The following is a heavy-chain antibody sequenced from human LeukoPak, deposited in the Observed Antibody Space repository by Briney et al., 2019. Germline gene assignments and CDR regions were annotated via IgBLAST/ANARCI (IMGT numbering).Heavy chain of an antibody. CDR1: GFTFDDYG. Sequence: SGGSLRLCCAASGFTFDDYGMSWVRQAPGKGLEWVSGINWNGGSTGYADSVKGRFTISRDNAKNSLYLQMNSLRAEDTALYYCARDYYYDSSGYYYWGQGTLVTVSS. V-gene: IGHV3-20*04. D-gene: IGHD3-22*01. J-gene: IGHJ4*02. CDR3: ARDYYYDSSGYYY. CDR2: INWNGGST.